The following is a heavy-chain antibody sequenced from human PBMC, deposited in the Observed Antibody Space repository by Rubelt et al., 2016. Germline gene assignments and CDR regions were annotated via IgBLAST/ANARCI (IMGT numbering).Heavy chain of an antibody. Sequence: GRVTISVDTSKNQFSLKLSSVTAADTAVYYCAREELGGLYNWFDPWGQGTLVTVSS. V-gene: IGHV4-39*07. D-gene: IGHD3/OR15-3a*01. J-gene: IGHJ5*02. CDR3: AREELGGLYNWFDP.